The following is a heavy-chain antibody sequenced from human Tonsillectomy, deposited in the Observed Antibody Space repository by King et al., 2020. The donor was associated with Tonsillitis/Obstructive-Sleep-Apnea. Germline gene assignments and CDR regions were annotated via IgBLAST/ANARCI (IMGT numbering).Heavy chain of an antibody. J-gene: IGHJ5*02. V-gene: IGHV2-5*02. CDR2: IYWDNDK. CDR3: AHHRPYCSSNSCHRNWFDP. CDR1: GFSLSTSGVG. D-gene: IGHD2-2*01. Sequence: ITLKESGPTLVKPTQTLTLTCTFSGFSLSTSGVGVGWIRQPPGKALEWLALIYWDNDKRYSPSLKSRLSITKDNSKNQVVLTMPNMDPVDTATYYCAHHRPYCSSNSCHRNWFDPWGQGTLVTVSS.